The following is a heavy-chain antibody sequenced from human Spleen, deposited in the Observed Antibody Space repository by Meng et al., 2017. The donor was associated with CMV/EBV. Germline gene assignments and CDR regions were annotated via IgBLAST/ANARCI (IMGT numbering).Heavy chain of an antibody. CDR2: IIPIFGTA. CDR3: ARDRTSLEWLLSNNWFDP. Sequence: KISCAASGFTFSSYAISWVRQAPGQGLEWMGGIIPIFGTANYAQKFQGRVTITTDESTSTAYMELSSLRSEDTAVYYCARDRTSLEWLLSNNWFDPWGQGTLVTVSS. CDR1: GFTFSSYA. V-gene: IGHV1-69*05. J-gene: IGHJ5*02. D-gene: IGHD3-3*01.